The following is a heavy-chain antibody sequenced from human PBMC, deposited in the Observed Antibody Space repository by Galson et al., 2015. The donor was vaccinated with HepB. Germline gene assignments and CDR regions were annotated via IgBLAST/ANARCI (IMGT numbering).Heavy chain of an antibody. CDR3: AREPAVVIYGMDV. CDR1: GFTFSSYA. Sequence: SLRLSCAASGFTFSSYAMHWVRQAPGKGLEWVAVISYDGSNKYYADSVKGRFTISRDNSKNTLNLQMNSLRAEDTAVYYCAREPAVVIYGMDVWGQGTTVTVSS. D-gene: IGHD3-22*01. V-gene: IGHV3-30-3*01. J-gene: IGHJ6*02. CDR2: ISYDGSNK.